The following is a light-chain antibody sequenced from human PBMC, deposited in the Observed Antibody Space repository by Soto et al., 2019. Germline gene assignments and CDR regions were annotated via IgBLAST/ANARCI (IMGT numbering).Light chain of an antibody. Sequence: EIVMTQSPATLSLSPGERATLSCRASQSVSSNLAWYQQKPGQAPRLLIYGAYTRATGITAMFSVSESGTEFSLTISSLQSEDFAVYYCQQYDNWPPYTFGQGTKLEIK. V-gene: IGKV3-15*01. CDR1: QSVSSN. CDR2: GAY. J-gene: IGKJ2*01. CDR3: QQYDNWPPYT.